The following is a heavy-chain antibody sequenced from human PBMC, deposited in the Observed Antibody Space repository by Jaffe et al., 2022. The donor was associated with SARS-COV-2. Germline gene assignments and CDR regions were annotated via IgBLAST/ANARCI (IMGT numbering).Heavy chain of an antibody. CDR1: GGSISSSY. V-gene: IGHV4-59*08. Sequence: QVQLQESGPGLVKPSETLSLTCNVSGGSISSSYWSWIRQPPGKGLEWIGYIYYSGSTNYNPSLTSRLTISIDTSKNQFSLKLSSVTAADTAVYYCARSRTRLSDAFEIWGQGTMVTVSS. CDR3: ARSRTRLSDAFEI. J-gene: IGHJ3*02. CDR2: IYYSGST.